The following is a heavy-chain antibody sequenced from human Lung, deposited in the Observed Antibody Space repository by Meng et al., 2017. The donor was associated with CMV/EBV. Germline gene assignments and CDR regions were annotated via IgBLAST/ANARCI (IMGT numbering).Heavy chain of an antibody. CDR3: AREADGATFDY. J-gene: IGHJ4*02. CDR1: GYTFTHHG. D-gene: IGHD1-26*01. CDR2: ISGYNGNT. V-gene: IGHV1-18*01. Sequence: QVQLQQSGAGGEVKKPGASVMVSCKASGYTFTHHGISWVRQAPGQGLEWMGWISGYNGNTNYAQKLQGRVTMTTDTSTSTAYMELRSLRSDDTAVYYCAREADGATFDYWGQGTLVTVSS.